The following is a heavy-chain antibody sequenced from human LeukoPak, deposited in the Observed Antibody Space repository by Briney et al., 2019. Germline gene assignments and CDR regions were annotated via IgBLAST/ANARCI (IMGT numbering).Heavy chain of an antibody. CDR1: GYTFTGYY. D-gene: IGHD6-6*01. Sequence: ASVKVSCKASGYTFTGYYMHWVRQAPGQGLEWMGWINPDSGGPNYAQKFQGRVTMTRDTSITTAYMELSRLRSDDTAVYYCARGRERGSSSSFTDYWGQGTLVIVSS. CDR2: INPDSGGP. J-gene: IGHJ4*02. CDR3: ARGRERGSSSSFTDY. V-gene: IGHV1-2*02.